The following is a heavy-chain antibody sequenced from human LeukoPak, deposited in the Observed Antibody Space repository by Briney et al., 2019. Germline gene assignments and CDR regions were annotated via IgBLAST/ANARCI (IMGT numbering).Heavy chain of an antibody. CDR1: GLTFSSYA. CDR2: ISGSGGST. V-gene: IGHV3-23*01. CDR3: AKGFDYGDYYFDY. J-gene: IGHJ4*02. D-gene: IGHD4-17*01. Sequence: GGSLRLSCAASGLTFSSYAMSWVRQAPGKGLEWVSAISGSGGSTYYADSVKGRFTISRDNSKNTLYLQMNSLRAEDTAVYYCAKGFDYGDYYFDYWGQGTLVTVSS.